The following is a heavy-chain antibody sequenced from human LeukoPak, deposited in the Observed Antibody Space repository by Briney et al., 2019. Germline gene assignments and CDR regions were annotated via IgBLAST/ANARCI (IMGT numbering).Heavy chain of an antibody. CDR1: GFTFSSYA. CDR2: ISDGGSST. Sequence: GGSLRLSCAASGFTFSSYAMSWVRQAPGKGLDWVSGISDGGSSTYYADSVKGRFTISRDNFKNTLYLQMNSLRAEDTAVYYCAKASIPYGSGKNNWFDPWGQGTLVTVSS. CDR3: AKASIPYGSGKNNWFDP. J-gene: IGHJ5*02. D-gene: IGHD3-10*01. V-gene: IGHV3-23*01.